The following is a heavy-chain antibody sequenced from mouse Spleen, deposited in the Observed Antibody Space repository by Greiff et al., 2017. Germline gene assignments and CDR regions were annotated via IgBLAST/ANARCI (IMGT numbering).Heavy chain of an antibody. CDR1: GYTFTSYW. J-gene: IGHJ2*01. V-gene: IGHV1-61*01. CDR3: ARWVRRLDY. CDR2: IYPSDSET. Sequence: QVQLQQPGAELVRPGSSVKLSCKASGYTFTSYWMDWVKQRPGQGLEWIGNIYPSDSETHYNQKFKDKATLTVDKSSSTAYMQLSSLTSEDSAVYYCARWVRRLDYWGQGTTLTVSS. D-gene: IGHD2-14*01.